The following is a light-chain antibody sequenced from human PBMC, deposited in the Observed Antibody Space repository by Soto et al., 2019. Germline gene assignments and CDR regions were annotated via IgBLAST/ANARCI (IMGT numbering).Light chain of an antibody. CDR2: KNN. CDR3: AAWDDSLSAWV. J-gene: IGLJ3*02. Sequence: QSVLTQPPSASGTPGQRVTISCSGGSYNVGKNLVYWYQQRPGTAPKLIIFKNNQRPSGVPDRFSGSNSGSSASLAISGLRSEDEADYLCAAWDDSLSAWVFGGGTKLTVL. V-gene: IGLV1-47*01. CDR1: SYNVGKNL.